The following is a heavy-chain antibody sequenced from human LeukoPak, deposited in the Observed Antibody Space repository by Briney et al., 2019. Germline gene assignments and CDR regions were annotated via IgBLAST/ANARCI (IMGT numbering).Heavy chain of an antibody. CDR2: ISYDGSNK. J-gene: IGHJ5*02. CDR3: AKGYDFWSGNCLS. Sequence: PGGSLRLSCAASGFTFSSYAMHWVRQAPGKGLEWVAVISYDGSNKYYADSVKGRFTISRDNSKNTLYLQMNSLRAEDTAVYYCAKGYDFWSGNCLSWGQGTLVTVSS. CDR1: GFTFSSYA. D-gene: IGHD3-3*01. V-gene: IGHV3-30*04.